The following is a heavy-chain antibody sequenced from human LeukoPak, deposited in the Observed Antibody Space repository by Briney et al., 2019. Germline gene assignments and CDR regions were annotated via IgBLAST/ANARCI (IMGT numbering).Heavy chain of an antibody. CDR1: GFTFSSYA. J-gene: IGHJ6*03. CDR3: GREFYYYYYMDV. D-gene: IGHD3-10*01. CDR2: ISGSGGST. Sequence: GGSLRLSCAASGFTFSSYAMSWVRQAPGKGLEWVSAISGSGGSTYYADSVKGRFTISRDSSKNTLYLQMNSLRAEDTAVYYCGREFYYYYYMDVWGKGTTVTVSS. V-gene: IGHV3-23*01.